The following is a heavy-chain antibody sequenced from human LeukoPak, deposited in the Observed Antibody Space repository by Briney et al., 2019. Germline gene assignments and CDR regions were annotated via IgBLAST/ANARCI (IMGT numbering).Heavy chain of an antibody. CDR2: SRNIAKSYTT. CDR1: GFTFSDHF. CDR3: VRVGSVSGSDYLDY. J-gene: IGHJ4*02. Sequence: GGSLRLSCAVSGFTFSDHFLDWVRQAPGKGLEWVGRSRNIAKSYTTEYAASVKGRFTISRDDSKNSLYLQMNSLETEDTAVYYCVRVGSVSGSDYLDYWGQGTLVTVSS. D-gene: IGHD6-19*01. V-gene: IGHV3-72*01.